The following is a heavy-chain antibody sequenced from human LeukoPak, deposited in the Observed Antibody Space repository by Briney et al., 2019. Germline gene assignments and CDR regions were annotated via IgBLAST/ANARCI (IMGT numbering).Heavy chain of an antibody. J-gene: IGHJ3*02. Sequence: ASVKVSCKASGYTGTGYYMHWVRQAPGQGLEWMARINPNSGGTNYAQKFQGRVTMTRDTSISTAYMEVSRLRSDGTGVYYCASTYRYSGSYSEGAFDIWGQGTMVTVSS. CDR2: INPNSGGT. CDR3: ASTYRYSGSYSEGAFDI. V-gene: IGHV1-2*05. D-gene: IGHD1-26*01. CDR1: GYTGTGYY.